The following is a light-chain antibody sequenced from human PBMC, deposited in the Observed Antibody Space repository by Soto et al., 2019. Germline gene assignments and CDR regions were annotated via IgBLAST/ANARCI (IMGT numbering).Light chain of an antibody. CDR3: QQYGSSLRT. CDR1: QSVSSSY. Sequence: EIVLTQSPGTLSLSPGERATLSCRASQSVSSSYLAWYQQKPGQAPRLLIYGASSRANGIPDRFSGSGSGTDFPVTISRLEPEDFAVYYCQQYGSSLRTFGQGTKVEIK. CDR2: GAS. J-gene: IGKJ1*01. V-gene: IGKV3-20*01.